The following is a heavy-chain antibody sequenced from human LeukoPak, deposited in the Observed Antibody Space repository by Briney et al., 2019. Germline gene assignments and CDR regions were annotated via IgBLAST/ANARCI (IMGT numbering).Heavy chain of an antibody. J-gene: IGHJ4*02. CDR1: GGSISSGGYY. V-gene: IGHV4-61*08. Sequence: SQTLSLTCTVSGGSISSGGYYWSWIRQPPGKGLEWIGYIYYSGSTNYNPSLKSRVTISVDTSKNQFSLKLSSVTAADTAVYYCASSQYYDFWSGGPGTFDYWGQGTLVTVSS. D-gene: IGHD3-3*01. CDR2: IYYSGST. CDR3: ASSQYYDFWSGGPGTFDY.